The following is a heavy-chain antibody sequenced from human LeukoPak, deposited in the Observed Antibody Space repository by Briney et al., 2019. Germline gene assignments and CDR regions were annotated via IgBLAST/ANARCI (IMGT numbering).Heavy chain of an antibody. CDR1: GFTFSSYG. CDR3: AKDLGGDFDY. Sequence: GGSLRLSCAASGFTFSSYGMHWVRQAPGKGLEWVSAISGSGGSTYYADSVKGRFTISRDNSKNTLYLQMNSLRAEDTAVYYCAKDLGGDFDYWGQGTLVTVSS. D-gene: IGHD3-16*01. V-gene: IGHV3-23*01. J-gene: IGHJ4*02. CDR2: ISGSGGST.